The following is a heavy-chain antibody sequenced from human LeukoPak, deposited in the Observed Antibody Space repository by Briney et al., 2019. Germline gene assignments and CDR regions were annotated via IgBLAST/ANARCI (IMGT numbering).Heavy chain of an antibody. D-gene: IGHD2-15*01. Sequence: GASVKVSCKASGYTFTSYDINWVRQATGQGLEWMGWMNPNSGNTGYAQMFQGRVTMTRNTSISTAYMELSSLRSEDTAVYYCAVAATPNYYYYYYMDVWGKGTTVTVSS. CDR1: GYTFTSYD. J-gene: IGHJ6*03. CDR3: AVAATPNYYYYYYMDV. CDR2: MNPNSGNT. V-gene: IGHV1-8*01.